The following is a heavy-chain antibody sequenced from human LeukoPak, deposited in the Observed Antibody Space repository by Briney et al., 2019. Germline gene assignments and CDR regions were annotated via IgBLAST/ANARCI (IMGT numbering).Heavy chain of an antibody. V-gene: IGHV3-30*02. D-gene: IGHD2-2*01. CDR1: GFTFSSYG. J-gene: IGHJ4*02. CDR2: IRYDGSNK. Sequence: GGSLRLSCAASGFTFSSYGIHWVRQAPGKGLEWVAFIRYDGSNKYYADSVKGRFTISRDNSKNTLYLQMNSLRAEDTAVYYCAKEPAYQYYFDYGGRETLVTVSS. CDR3: AKEPAYQYYFDY.